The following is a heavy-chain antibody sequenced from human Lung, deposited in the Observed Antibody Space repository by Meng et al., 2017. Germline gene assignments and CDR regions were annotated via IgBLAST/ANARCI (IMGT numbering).Heavy chain of an antibody. J-gene: IGHJ4*02. V-gene: IGHV3-23*01. CDR2: ISDNGGST. CDR3: AIDRGYSSSTFVDN. D-gene: IGHD6-6*01. Sequence: EVQLLYSGGDLFHPGCSLKLSFSGSGFRFSNYAMSWVRQAPGKGPEWVSAISDNGGSTYYRDSVKGRFTMSRDNSKNTLYLQMNSLRDEDTDVYYCAIDRGYSSSTFVDNWGQGTLVTVSS. CDR1: GFRFSNYA.